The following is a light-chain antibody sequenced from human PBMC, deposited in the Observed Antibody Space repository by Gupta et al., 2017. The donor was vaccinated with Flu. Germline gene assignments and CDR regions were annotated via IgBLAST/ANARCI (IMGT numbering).Light chain of an antibody. J-gene: IGKJ1*01. CDR1: QSISSW. CDR2: KAS. CDR3: QQYNSYPWT. Sequence: VQMTQSASTLSASVGDRVTITCRASQSISSWLAWYQQKPGKAPKLLIYKASSLESGVPSRFSGSGSGTEFTLTISSLQPDDFATYYCQQYNSYPWTFGQGTKVEIK. V-gene: IGKV1-5*03.